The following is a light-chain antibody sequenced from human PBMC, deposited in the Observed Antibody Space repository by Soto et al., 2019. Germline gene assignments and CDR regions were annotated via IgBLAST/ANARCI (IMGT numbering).Light chain of an antibody. CDR2: SST. V-gene: IGLV7-43*01. CDR3: LLYYGGARV. J-gene: IGLJ3*02. CDR1: TGSVTSDYY. Sequence: QAVVTQEPSLTVSPGGTVTLTCASSTGSVTSDYYPNWFQQKPGQAPRAIIYSSTNKYSWTPARFSGSRLGGKAALTLSGVRPEDEAEYYCLLYYGGARVFGGGTKVTVL.